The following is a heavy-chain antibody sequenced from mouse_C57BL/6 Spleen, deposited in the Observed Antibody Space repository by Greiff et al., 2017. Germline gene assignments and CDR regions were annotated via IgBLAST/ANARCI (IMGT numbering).Heavy chain of an antibody. J-gene: IGHJ2*01. D-gene: IGHD3-3*01. CDR1: GFPFTSHG. CDR2: IWCYGCT. V-gene: IGHV2-3*01. Sequence: QVQLKESGPGLVAPSQSLSITCTVSGFPFTSHGVGWVRQPPGKGPEWLGVIWCYGCTNYLSALISRLSISKDNSKSQVCIKLNSLQTDDTATYYCAKGGPPFDYWGQGTTLTVSS. CDR3: AKGGPPFDY.